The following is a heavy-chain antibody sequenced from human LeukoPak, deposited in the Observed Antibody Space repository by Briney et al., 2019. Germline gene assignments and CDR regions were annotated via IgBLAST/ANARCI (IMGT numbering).Heavy chain of an antibody. CDR1: GFTFDDCA. CDR3: AKDISSGVVPAANDY. V-gene: IGHV3-9*01. CDR2: ISWNSGSI. D-gene: IGHD2-2*01. J-gene: IGHJ4*02. Sequence: GGSLRLSCAASGFTFDDCAMHWVRQAPGKGLEWVSGISWNSGSIGYADSEKGRFTISRDNAKNSLYLQMNSLRAEDTALYYCAKDISSGVVPAANDYWGQGTLVTVSS.